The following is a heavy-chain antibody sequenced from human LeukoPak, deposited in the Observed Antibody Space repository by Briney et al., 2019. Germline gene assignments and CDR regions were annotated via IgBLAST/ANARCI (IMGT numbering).Heavy chain of an antibody. V-gene: IGHV4-4*09. CDR2: IYTSGST. CDR1: GGSISSYY. D-gene: IGHD3-9*01. CDR3: ARRWLFSYMDV. Sequence: SETLSLTCTVSGGSISSYYWSWIRQPPGKGLEWIGYIYTSGSTNYNPSLKSRVTISVDTSKNQFSLKLSPVTAADTAVYYCARRWLFSYMDVWGKGTTVTVSS. J-gene: IGHJ6*03.